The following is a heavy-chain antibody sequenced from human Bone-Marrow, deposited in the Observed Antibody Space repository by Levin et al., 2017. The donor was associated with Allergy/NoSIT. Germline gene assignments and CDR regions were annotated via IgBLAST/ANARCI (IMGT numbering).Heavy chain of an antibody. CDR2: ISHSGST. V-gene: IGHV4-4*02. D-gene: IGHD6-13*01. J-gene: IGHJ4*02. CDR3: ARVGDLAAIGTSLDY. Sequence: SSETLSLTCAVSGGSISSLNWWSWVRQPPGKGLGWIWEISHSGSTNYNPSLKGRVTISVDKSKNQFSLRLTSVTAADTALYYCARVGDLAAIGTSLDYWGQGTLVTVSS. CDR1: GGSISSLNW.